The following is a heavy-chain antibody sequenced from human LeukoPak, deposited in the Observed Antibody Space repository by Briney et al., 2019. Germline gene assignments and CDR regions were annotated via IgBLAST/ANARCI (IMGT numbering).Heavy chain of an antibody. V-gene: IGHV3-74*01. CDR2: IKTDGSSA. D-gene: IGHD1-1*01. Sequence: GGSLRLSCAASGFSFSSYWMHWVRQAPGKGLVWVSRIKTDGSSATYADSVEGRFTVSRDNSKNTLYLQMNSLRAEDTAVYYCAKADPGTGAFDYWGQGTLVTVSS. J-gene: IGHJ4*02. CDR3: AKADPGTGAFDY. CDR1: GFSFSSYW.